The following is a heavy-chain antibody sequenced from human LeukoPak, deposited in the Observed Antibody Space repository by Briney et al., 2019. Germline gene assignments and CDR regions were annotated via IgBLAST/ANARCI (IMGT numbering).Heavy chain of an antibody. Sequence: GGSLRLSCAASGFTFSDYYMTWIRQAPGKGLEWVAVILYDGSHKYFADSVKGRFTISRDNSEHTLYLQMNSLRTEDTAVYYCARDLREYRDYVAYFDSWGQGTLVTVSS. CDR1: GFTFSDYY. J-gene: IGHJ4*02. V-gene: IGHV3-30-3*01. D-gene: IGHD4-17*01. CDR2: ILYDGSHK. CDR3: ARDLREYRDYVAYFDS.